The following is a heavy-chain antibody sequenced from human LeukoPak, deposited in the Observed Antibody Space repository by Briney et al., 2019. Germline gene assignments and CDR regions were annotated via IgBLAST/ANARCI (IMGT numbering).Heavy chain of an antibody. CDR2: IGSSSSAI. D-gene: IGHD3-9*01. V-gene: IGHV3-48*01. CDR3: AREHILTGYYTPDF. CDR1: GFTFSTYS. J-gene: IGHJ4*02. Sequence: GGSLRLSCAASGFTFSTYSMNWVRQAPGKGLEGVSYIGSSSSAIYYADSVKGRFTISRDNAKNSLYLQMNSLGAEDTAVYYCAREHILTGYYTPDFWGQGTLVTVSS.